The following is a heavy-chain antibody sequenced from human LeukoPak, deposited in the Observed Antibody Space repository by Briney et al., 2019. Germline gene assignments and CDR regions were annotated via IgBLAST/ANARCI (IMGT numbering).Heavy chain of an antibody. CDR1: GFTFSSYA. D-gene: IGHD3-16*02. J-gene: IGHJ4*02. Sequence: PGGSLRLSCAASGFTFSSYAMSWVRQAPGKGLEWVSVISATATYYADSVKGRLTISRDTSRNTLYLQMNSLRADDTAVYYCAKGQGSGSYPFDYWGQGTLVTVSS. V-gene: IGHV3-23*01. CDR3: AKGQGSGSYPFDY. CDR2: ISATAT.